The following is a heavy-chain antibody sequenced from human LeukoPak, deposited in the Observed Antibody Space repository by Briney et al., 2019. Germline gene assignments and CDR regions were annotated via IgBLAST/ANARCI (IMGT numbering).Heavy chain of an antibody. CDR3: ARGWGPAYCGGDCHRHFDY. J-gene: IGHJ4*02. D-gene: IGHD2-21*02. Sequence: PSETLSLTCAVYGGSFSGYYWSWLRQPPGKGLEWIGEINHRGSTNYNPSLKSRVTMSVDTSKNQFSLKLSSVTAADTALYYCARGWGPAYCGGDCHRHFDYWGQGTLVTVSS. CDR2: INHRGST. CDR1: GGSFSGYY. V-gene: IGHV4-34*01.